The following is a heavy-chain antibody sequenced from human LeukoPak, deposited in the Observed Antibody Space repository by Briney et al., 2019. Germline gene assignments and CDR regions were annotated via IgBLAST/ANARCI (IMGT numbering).Heavy chain of an antibody. CDR2: ISWNSGTI. CDR1: GFIFDDYA. CDR3: AREGAAGSSYYYYYMDV. J-gene: IGHJ6*03. D-gene: IGHD6-13*01. Sequence: GGSLRLSCAASGFIFDDYAMHWVRQAPGKGLEWVSGISWNSGTIGYADSVKGRFTISRDNAKNSLYLQMNSLRSDDTAVYYCAREGAAGSSYYYYYMDVWGKGTTVTVSS. V-gene: IGHV3-9*01.